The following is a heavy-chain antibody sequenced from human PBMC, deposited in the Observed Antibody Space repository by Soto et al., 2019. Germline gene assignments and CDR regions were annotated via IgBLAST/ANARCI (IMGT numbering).Heavy chain of an antibody. V-gene: IGHV3-23*01. CDR1: GFTFSSYA. J-gene: IGHJ4*02. CDR3: AKDLYLGRSSPPYDY. CDR2: ISGSGGST. Sequence: EVQLLASGGGLVQPGGSLRLSCAASGFTFSSYAMSWVRHAPGKGLEWVSAISGSGGSTYYADSVKGRFTISRDNSKNTLYLQMNSLRAEDTAVYYCAKDLYLGRSSPPYDYWGQGTLVTVSS. D-gene: IGHD6-6*01.